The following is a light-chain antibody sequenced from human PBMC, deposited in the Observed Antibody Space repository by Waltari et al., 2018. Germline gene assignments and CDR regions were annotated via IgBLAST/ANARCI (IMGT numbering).Light chain of an antibody. J-gene: IGKJ1*01. CDR1: QCVGSN. CDR2: AAS. CDR3: QQSYSSPRP. Sequence: DIQMTQSPSSLSASVGYRVPITDRVSQCVGSNLSWYQQKPGKAPNLLIYAASTLQSGVHQRFSASGSGSYFTLTISSLQPEDFASYYCQQSYSSPRPFGQGTKVEVK. V-gene: IGKV1-39*01.